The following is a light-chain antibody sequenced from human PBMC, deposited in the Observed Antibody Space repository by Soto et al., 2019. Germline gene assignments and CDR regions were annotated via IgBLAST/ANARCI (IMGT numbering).Light chain of an antibody. J-gene: IGLJ1*01. Sequence: SYELTQPPSVSVAPGQTARVTCGGNNIGTKSVHWYQQKPGQAPVLVVYDDIDRPSGIPERFSGSNAGNTATLTIDRVEAGDEADYYCQVWDGSNDRRYVFGTGTKLTVL. CDR1: NIGTKS. V-gene: IGLV3-21*02. CDR3: QVWDGSNDRRYV. CDR2: DDI.